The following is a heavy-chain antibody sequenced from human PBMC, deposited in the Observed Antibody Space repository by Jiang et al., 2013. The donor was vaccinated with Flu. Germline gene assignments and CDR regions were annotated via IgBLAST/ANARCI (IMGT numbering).Heavy chain of an antibody. V-gene: IGHV3-30-3*01. CDR2: ISYDGSNK. Sequence: WVRQAPGKGLEWVAVISYDGSNKYYADSVKGRFTISRDNSKNTLYLQMNSLRAEDTAVYYCARDGEEIVVVPAANGAYYFDYWGQGTLVTVSS. CDR3: ARDGEEIVVVPAANGAYYFDY. D-gene: IGHD2-2*01. J-gene: IGHJ4*02.